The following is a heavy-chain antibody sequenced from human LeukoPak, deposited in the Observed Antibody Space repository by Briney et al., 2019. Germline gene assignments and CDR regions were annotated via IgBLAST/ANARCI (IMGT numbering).Heavy chain of an antibody. D-gene: IGHD1-26*01. Sequence: SETLSLTCTVSGASISSSSYYWGWLRQPPGTGLEWLGNIYYSGSTYYNPSLKSRVTISVDTSKNQFSLKLSSVTAADTAVYYCARDLGGSYSSETWFDPWAREPWSPSPQ. CDR2: IYYSGST. CDR3: ARDLGGSYSSETWFDP. CDR1: GASISSSSYY. V-gene: IGHV4-39*07. J-gene: IGHJ5*02.